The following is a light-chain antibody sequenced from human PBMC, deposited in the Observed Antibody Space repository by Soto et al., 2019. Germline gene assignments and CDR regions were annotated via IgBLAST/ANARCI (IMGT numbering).Light chain of an antibody. CDR1: SSDVGGYDY. CDR2: DVT. V-gene: IGLV2-14*01. J-gene: IGLJ1*01. CDR3: SSYTVSSTLV. Sequence: QSALTQPASVSGSPGQSITISCTGTSSDVGGYDYVSWYQQHPGKAPKLMIYDVTARPSGVSNRFSGSKSCNTASLTISGLQAEDEADYYCSSYTVSSTLVFGTGTKLTVL.